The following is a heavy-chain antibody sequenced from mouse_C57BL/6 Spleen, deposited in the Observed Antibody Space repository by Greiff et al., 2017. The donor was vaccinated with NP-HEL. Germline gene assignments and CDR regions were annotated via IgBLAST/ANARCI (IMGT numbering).Heavy chain of an antibody. V-gene: IGHV5-9-1*02. CDR1: GFTFSSYA. D-gene: IGHD1-1*01. CDR3: TRDGNYYGSSPLWYFDV. J-gene: IGHJ1*03. Sequence: EVQLVESGEGLVKPGGSLKLSCAASGFTFSSYAMSWVRQTPEKRLEWVAYISSGGDYIYYADTVKGRFTISRDNARNTLYLQMSSLKSEDTAMYYCTRDGNYYGSSPLWYFDVWGTGTTVTVSS. CDR2: ISSGGDYI.